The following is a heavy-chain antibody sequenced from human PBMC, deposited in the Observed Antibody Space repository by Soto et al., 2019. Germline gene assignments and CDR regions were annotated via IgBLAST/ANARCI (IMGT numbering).Heavy chain of an antibody. D-gene: IGHD1-26*01. CDR3: VKEGKMGVEGFDF. Sequence: GGSLRLSCATSGFTFSDHAMHWVRQAPGEGLEWVSGIRGDLVTTPYADSVKGRFTISRDNSKNTLYLQMNSLRAEDTAIYYCVKEGKMGVEGFDFWGQGTLGTVSA. CDR2: IRGDLVTT. J-gene: IGHJ4*02. V-gene: IGHV3-23*01. CDR1: GFTFSDHA.